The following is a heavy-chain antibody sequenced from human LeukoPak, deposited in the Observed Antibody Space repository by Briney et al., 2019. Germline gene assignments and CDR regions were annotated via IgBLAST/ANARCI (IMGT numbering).Heavy chain of an antibody. CDR3: ASERGALRYFDWLLSPFDY. CDR2: ISWDGGST. CDR1: GFTFDDYT. J-gene: IGHJ4*02. Sequence: GGSLRLSCAASGFTFDDYTMHWVRQAPGKGLEWVSLISWDGGSTYYADSVKGRFTISRDNAKNSLYLQMNSLRAEDTAVYYCASERGALRYFDWLLSPFDYWGQGTLVTVSS. D-gene: IGHD3-9*01. V-gene: IGHV3-43*01.